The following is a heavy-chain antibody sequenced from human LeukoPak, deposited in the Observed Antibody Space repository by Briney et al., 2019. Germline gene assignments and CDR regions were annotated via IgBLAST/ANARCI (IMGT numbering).Heavy chain of an antibody. D-gene: IGHD6-19*01. J-gene: IGHJ4*02. CDR3: ARKSSSGWYFDY. Sequence: SETLSLTCTVSGGSINSYFWSWIRQPPGKGLEWIGYIYYSGSTNYNPTLKSRVTISVDTSKNQFSLKLSSVTAADTAVYYCARKSSSGWYFDYWGQGTLVTVSS. V-gene: IGHV4-59*01. CDR2: IYYSGST. CDR1: GGSINSYF.